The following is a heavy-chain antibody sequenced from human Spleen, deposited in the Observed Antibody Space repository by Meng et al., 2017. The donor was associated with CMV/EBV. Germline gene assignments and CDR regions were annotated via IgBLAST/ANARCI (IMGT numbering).Heavy chain of an antibody. CDR3: ARGGVATRDSSSVNSYYGMDV. D-gene: IGHD6-13*01. V-gene: IGHV1-18*01. CDR1: GYTFSSYG. CDR2: ISTYNANT. J-gene: IGHJ6*02. Sequence: ASVKVSCKASGYTFSSYGISWVRQAPGQGLEWVGWISTYNANTRYAQKLQGRVTMTTDTSTRTAYMELRSLRSDDTAVYYCARGGVATRDSSSVNSYYGMDVWGQGTTVTVSS.